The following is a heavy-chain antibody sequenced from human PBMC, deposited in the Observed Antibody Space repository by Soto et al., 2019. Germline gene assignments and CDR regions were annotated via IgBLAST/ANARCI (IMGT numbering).Heavy chain of an antibody. V-gene: IGHV4-4*07. CDR1: GGSTSSYY. CDR3: ARDGARLRYFDWLGGDYYYGMDV. Sequence: SETLSLTCTVPGGSTSSYYWSWIRQPAGKGLEWIGRIYTSGRTNYNPSLKSRVTMSVDTSKNQFSLKLSSVAAADTAVYYCARDGARLRYFDWLGGDYYYGMDVWGQGTTVTVSS. D-gene: IGHD3-9*01. CDR2: IYTSGRT. J-gene: IGHJ6*02.